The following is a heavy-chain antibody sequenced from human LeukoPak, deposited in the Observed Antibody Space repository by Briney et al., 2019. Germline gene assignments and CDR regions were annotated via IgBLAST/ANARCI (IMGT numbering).Heavy chain of an antibody. J-gene: IGHJ3*02. D-gene: IGHD3-3*01. Sequence: SETLSLTCAVSGYSISSGYYWGWIRQPPGKGLEWIGSIYHSGSTYYNPSLKSRVTISLDTSRTQFSLKLSSVTAADTAVYYCAVLFTIFGVVSSDAFDIWGQGKMVTVSS. V-gene: IGHV4-38-2*01. CDR2: IYHSGST. CDR1: GYSISSGYY. CDR3: AVLFTIFGVVSSDAFDI.